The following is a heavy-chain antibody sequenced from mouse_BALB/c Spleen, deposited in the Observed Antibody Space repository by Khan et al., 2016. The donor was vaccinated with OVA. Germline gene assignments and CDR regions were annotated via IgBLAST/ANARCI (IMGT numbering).Heavy chain of an antibody. D-gene: IGHD1-1*01. J-gene: IGHJ2*01. CDR1: GYTFINYW. V-gene: IGHV1-7*01. Sequence: VQLQESGAELAKPGASVKMSCKASGYTFINYWILWVKQRPGQGLEWIGYINPSTAYTEYNQNFKDKATLTADKSSRTAYMQLSSLTSEDSAFYYCARRGLRWDFDYWGQGTTLTVSS. CDR2: INPSTAYT. CDR3: ARRGLRWDFDY.